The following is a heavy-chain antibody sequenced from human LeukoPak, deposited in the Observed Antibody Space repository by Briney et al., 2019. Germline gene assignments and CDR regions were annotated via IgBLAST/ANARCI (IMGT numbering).Heavy chain of an antibody. J-gene: IGHJ2*01. Sequence: SETLSLTCAVYGGSFSGYYWSWIRQPPGKGLGWIGEINHSGSTNYNPSLKSRVTISVDTSKNQFSLKLSSVTAADTAVYYCARGLWELLPPDWYFDLWGRGTLVTVSS. CDR1: GGSFSGYY. CDR3: ARGLWELLPPDWYFDL. CDR2: INHSGST. D-gene: IGHD1-26*01. V-gene: IGHV4-34*01.